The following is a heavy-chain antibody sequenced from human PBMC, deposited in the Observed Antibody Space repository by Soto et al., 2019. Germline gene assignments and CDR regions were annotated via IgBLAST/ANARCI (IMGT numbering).Heavy chain of an antibody. J-gene: IGHJ4*02. CDR1: GFTFSSYS. CDR3: ARAFGGGSLGGAY. CDR2: ISGSSSTI. Sequence: EVQLVESGGGLVQPGGSLRLSCAASGFTFSSYSMNWVRQAPEKGLEWVSYISGSSSTIHYADSVKGRFTISRDNAKNSLYLQTNSLPAEDTAVYFCARAFGGGSLGGAYWGQGTLVTVSS. D-gene: IGHD3-16*01. V-gene: IGHV3-48*01.